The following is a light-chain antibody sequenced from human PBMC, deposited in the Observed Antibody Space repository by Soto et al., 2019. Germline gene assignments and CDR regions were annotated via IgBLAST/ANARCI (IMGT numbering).Light chain of an antibody. CDR3: CSYAGSDSDV. CDR2: DVS. V-gene: IGLV2-11*01. Sequence: QSALTQPRSVSGSPGQSVTISCTGTSSDVGVYNYVSWYQQHPGKAPKLMIYDVSKRPSGVPDRFSGSKSGNTASLTISGLQAEDEADYYCCSYAGSDSDVFGTGTKVTVL. J-gene: IGLJ1*01. CDR1: SSDVGVYNY.